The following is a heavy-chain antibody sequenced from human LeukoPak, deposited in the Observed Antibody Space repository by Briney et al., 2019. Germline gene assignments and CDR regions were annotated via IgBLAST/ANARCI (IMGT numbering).Heavy chain of an antibody. CDR2: ISYDGSNK. CDR3: ARDYDILSEYYFDY. Sequence: GGSLRLSRAASGFTFSSYAMHWVRQAPGKGLEWVAVISYDGSNKYYADSVKGRFTISRDNSKNTLYLQMNSLRAEDTAVYYCARDYDILSEYYFDYWGQGTLVTVSS. J-gene: IGHJ4*02. D-gene: IGHD3-9*01. V-gene: IGHV3-30-3*01. CDR1: GFTFSSYA.